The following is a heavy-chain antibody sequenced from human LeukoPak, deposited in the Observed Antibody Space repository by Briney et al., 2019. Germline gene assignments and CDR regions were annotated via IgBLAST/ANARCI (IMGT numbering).Heavy chain of an antibody. Sequence: GGSLRLSCAASGFSFNNYAMNWVRQAPGKGLEWVSLIIGSSGSTFYADSVKGRFTVSRDKSKNTLYLQMNSLRAEDTAVYYCAKGAYDYIEIAYFDYWGQGSLVTVSS. CDR2: IIGSSGST. V-gene: IGHV3-23*01. CDR1: GFSFNNYA. D-gene: IGHD5-12*01. CDR3: AKGAYDYIEIAYFDY. J-gene: IGHJ4*02.